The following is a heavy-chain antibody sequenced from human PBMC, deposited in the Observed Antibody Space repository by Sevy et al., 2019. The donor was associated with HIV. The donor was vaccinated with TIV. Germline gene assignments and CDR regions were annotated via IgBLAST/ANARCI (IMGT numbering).Heavy chain of an antibody. CDR3: ARGRIVVQGVIITYYYYGMDV. D-gene: IGHD3-10*01. V-gene: IGHV4-34*01. J-gene: IGHJ6*02. Sequence: SETLSLTCAVYGGSFSGYYWIWIRQPPGKGLEWIGEINHSGSTNYNPSLKSRVTISVDTSKNQFSLKLSSVTAADTAVYYCARGRIVVQGVIITYYYYGMDVWGQGTTVTVSS. CDR1: GGSFSGYY. CDR2: INHSGST.